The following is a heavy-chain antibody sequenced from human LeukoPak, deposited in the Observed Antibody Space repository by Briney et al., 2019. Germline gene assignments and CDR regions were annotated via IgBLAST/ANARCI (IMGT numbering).Heavy chain of an antibody. V-gene: IGHV1-69*01. CDR1: GGTFSSYA. J-gene: IGHJ6*02. CDR3: ASPSGLWFGELLSTYYYYYYGMDV. D-gene: IGHD3-10*01. CDR2: IIPIFGTA. Sequence: SVTVSCKASGGTFSSYAISWVRQAPGQGLEWMGGIIPIFGTANYAQKFQGRVTITADESTSTAYMELSSLRSEDTAVYYCASPSGLWFGELLSTYYYYYYGMDVWGQGTTVTVSS.